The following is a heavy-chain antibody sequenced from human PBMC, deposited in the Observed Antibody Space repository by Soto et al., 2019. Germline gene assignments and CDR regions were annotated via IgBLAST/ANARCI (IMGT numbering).Heavy chain of an antibody. CDR3: SRGGSVRNRDDIEY. CDR2: MPYDGSSK. D-gene: IGHD6-19*01. Sequence: QVQLVESGGGVVQPGRSLRLSCAASGFTLSSYSMHWVRQAPGKGLDWVAAMPYDGSSKYVEDALKGRFTITRDNSEKTMTQLMNSRVAEDAAVYYCSRGGSVRNRDDIEYWGQGTLVTVSS. CDR1: GFTLSSYS. V-gene: IGHV3-30-3*01. J-gene: IGHJ4*02.